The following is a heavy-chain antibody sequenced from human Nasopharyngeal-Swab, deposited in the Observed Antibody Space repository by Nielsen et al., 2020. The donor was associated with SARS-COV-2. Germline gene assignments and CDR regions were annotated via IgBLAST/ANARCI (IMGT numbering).Heavy chain of an antibody. V-gene: IGHV3-33*01. CDR1: GFTFSSYG. J-gene: IGHJ6*02. CDR3: ARDPPATWYGMDV. CDR2: IWYDGSNK. Sequence: GGTLRLCCAAAGFTFSSYGMHWVRQAPGKGLEWVAVIWYDGSNKYYADSVKGRFTISRDNSKNTLYLQMNSLRAEDTAVYYCARDPPATWYGMDVWGQGTTVTVSS.